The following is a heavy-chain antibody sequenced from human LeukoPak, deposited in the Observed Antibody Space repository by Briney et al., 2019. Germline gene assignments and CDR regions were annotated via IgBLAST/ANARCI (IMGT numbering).Heavy chain of an antibody. CDR1: GGSISSSHW. Sequence: GTLSLTCAVSGGSISSSHWWSWVRQAPGKGLEWVSIIYTGGNTYYADSVKGRFTISRDNAKNILYLQMNSLRAEDAALYYCARVASFGSGGFDPWGQGTLVTVSS. CDR2: IYTGGNT. V-gene: IGHV3-53*01. CDR3: ARVASFGSGGFDP. D-gene: IGHD3-16*01. J-gene: IGHJ5*02.